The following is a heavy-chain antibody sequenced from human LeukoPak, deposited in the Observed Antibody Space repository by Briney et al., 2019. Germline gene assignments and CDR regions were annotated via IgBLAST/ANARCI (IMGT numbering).Heavy chain of an antibody. J-gene: IGHJ4*02. CDR3: AKNYDSSGALGHFDY. Sequence: GGSLRLACAASGFTFDDYAMHWVRQAPGKGLEWVSGISWNSGSIGYADSVKSRFTISRGNAKNSLYLQMNSLRAGGTALYYCAKNYDSSGALGHFDYWGQGTLVTVPS. D-gene: IGHD3-22*01. V-gene: IGHV3-9*01. CDR2: ISWNSGSI. CDR1: GFTFDDYA.